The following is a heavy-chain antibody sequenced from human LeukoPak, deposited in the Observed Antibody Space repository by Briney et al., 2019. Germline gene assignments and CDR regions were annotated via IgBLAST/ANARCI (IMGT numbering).Heavy chain of an antibody. Sequence: SVKVSCKASGGTFSSYTISWVRQAPGQGLEWMGRIIPILGIANYAQKFQGRVTITADKSTSTAYMELSSLRSEDTAVYYCARERGDYVSLNFDYSGQGTLVTVSS. D-gene: IGHD2-21*02. CDR1: GGTFSSYT. J-gene: IGHJ4*02. CDR2: IIPILGIA. CDR3: ARERGDYVSLNFDY. V-gene: IGHV1-69*04.